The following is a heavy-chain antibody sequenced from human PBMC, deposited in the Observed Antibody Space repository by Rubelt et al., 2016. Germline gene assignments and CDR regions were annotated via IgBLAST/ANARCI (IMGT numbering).Heavy chain of an antibody. CDR2: ISGSGGST. Sequence: VQPGGSLRLSCAASGFTFSSYAMNWVRQAPGKGLEWVSAISGSGGSTYYADSVKGRFTISRDNSKNTLYLQMNSLRAEDTAVYYCARGGYSYGWGYYFDYWGQGTLVTVSS. D-gene: IGHD5-18*01. CDR3: ARGGYSYGWGYYFDY. V-gene: IGHV3-23*01. CDR1: GFTFSSYA. J-gene: IGHJ4*02.